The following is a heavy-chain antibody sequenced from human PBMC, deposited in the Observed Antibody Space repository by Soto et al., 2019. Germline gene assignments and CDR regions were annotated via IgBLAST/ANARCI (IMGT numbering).Heavy chain of an antibody. Sequence: GGSLRLSCAASDFNLNNAWMNWVRQAPGKGLEWVGRIKKKADGGTIDYASPVKGRFAISRDDSKNTLYLQMNSLKTEDTAVYYCATVDGAYLPLDFWGKGTLVTVSS. D-gene: IGHD4-17*01. V-gene: IGHV3-15*07. CDR1: DFNLNNAW. CDR3: ATVDGAYLPLDF. CDR2: IKKKADGGTI. J-gene: IGHJ4*02.